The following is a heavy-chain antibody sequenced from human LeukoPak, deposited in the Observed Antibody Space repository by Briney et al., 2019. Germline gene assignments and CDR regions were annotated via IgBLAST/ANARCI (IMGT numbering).Heavy chain of an antibody. V-gene: IGHV3-33*08. CDR1: GFTFSSYA. J-gene: IGHJ4*02. CDR2: IWYDGSNK. CDR3: ARERYYYDSSGFENLAFDY. Sequence: GRSLRLSCAASGFTFSSYAMHWVRQAPGKGLEWVAVIWYDGSNKYYADSVKGRFTISRDNSKNTLYLQMNSLRAEDTAVYYCARERYYYDSSGFENLAFDYWGQGTLVTVSS. D-gene: IGHD3-22*01.